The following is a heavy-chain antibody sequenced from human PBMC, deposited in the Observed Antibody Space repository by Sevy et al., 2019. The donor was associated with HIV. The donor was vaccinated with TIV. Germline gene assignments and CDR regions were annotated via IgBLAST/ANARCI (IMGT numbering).Heavy chain of an antibody. V-gene: IGHV3-15*01. J-gene: IGHJ1*01. CDR2: VKSKTDGGTT. D-gene: IGHD3-16*01. Sequence: GGSLRLSCAASGFDFNHHWMSWVRQAPQKGLEWVAHVKSKTDGGTTDYAAPVRGRFTISRDDSKKTLYLQMNSLKTEDTAVYYCTTGGSLFQHWGQGTLVTVSS. CDR1: GFDFNHHW. CDR3: TTGGSLFQH.